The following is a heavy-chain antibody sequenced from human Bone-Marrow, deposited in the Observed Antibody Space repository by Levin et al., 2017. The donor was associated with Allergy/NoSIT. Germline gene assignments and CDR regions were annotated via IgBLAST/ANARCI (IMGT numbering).Heavy chain of an antibody. J-gene: IGHJ5*02. CDR2: IYYSGST. D-gene: IGHD1-26*01. Sequence: PSETLSLTCAISGASISSGGYSWSWIRQTPGPGLEWIGHIYYSGSTYYNPSLKSRAIISVDRSKNQSSLKLRSVTAADTAVYYCAREYSHGSANWFDPWGQGTLVSVSS. CDR3: AREYSHGSANWFDP. CDR1: GASISSGGYS. V-gene: IGHV4-30-2*01.